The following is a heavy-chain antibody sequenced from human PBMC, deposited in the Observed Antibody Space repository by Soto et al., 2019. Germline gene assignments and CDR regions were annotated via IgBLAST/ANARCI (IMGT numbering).Heavy chain of an antibody. CDR1: GITFRSHA. CDR3: AKERSIAVAAYDAFDI. V-gene: IGHV3-23*01. J-gene: IGHJ3*02. D-gene: IGHD6-19*01. Sequence: PGGSLRLSCAVSGITFRSHALSWVRQAPGKGLEWVSGISGSGADTHYADSVKGRFTISRDNSKNTLSLQMNSLRAEDTAVYYCAKERSIAVAAYDAFDIWGQGTMVTVSS. CDR2: ISGSGADT.